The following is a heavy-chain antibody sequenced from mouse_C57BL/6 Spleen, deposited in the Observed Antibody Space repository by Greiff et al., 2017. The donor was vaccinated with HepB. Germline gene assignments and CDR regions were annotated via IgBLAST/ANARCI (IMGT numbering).Heavy chain of an antibody. CDR1: GYTFTSYW. V-gene: IGHV1-69*01. Sequence: QVQLQQPGAELVMPGASVKLSCKASGYTFTSYWMHWVKQRPGQGLEWIGEIDPSDSYTNYNQKFKGKSTLTVDKSSSTAYMQLSRLTSEDSAVYYCARIEPYYYAMDYWGQGTSVTVSS. CDR2: IDPSDSYT. CDR3: ARIEPYYYAMDY. J-gene: IGHJ4*01.